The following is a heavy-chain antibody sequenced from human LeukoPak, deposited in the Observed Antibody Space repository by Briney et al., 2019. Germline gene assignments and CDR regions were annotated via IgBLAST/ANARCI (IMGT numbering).Heavy chain of an antibody. CDR3: AKDQEGTDAFDI. D-gene: IGHD1-1*01. Sequence: GGSLRLSCAASGFTFSSYAMHWVRQAPGKGLEWVAVISYDGSNKYYADSVKGRFTISRDNSKNTLYLQMNSLRAEDTAVYYCAKDQEGTDAFDIWGQGTMVTVSS. CDR1: GFTFSSYA. CDR2: ISYDGSNK. J-gene: IGHJ3*02. V-gene: IGHV3-30*04.